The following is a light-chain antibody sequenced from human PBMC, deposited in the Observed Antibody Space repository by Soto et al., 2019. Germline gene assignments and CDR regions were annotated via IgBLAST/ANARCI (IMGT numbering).Light chain of an antibody. Sequence: EIVMTQSQDTLSVSPGESATLSCRARQSISNNLAWYQQKPGQAPRLLLYGASTRTTGIPARFSGSGSGTEFTLTIRSLQSEDFAVYYCQQYNNWPYTFAHETKLEI. CDR2: GAS. J-gene: IGKJ2*01. CDR3: QQYNNWPYT. CDR1: QSISNN. V-gene: IGKV3-15*01.